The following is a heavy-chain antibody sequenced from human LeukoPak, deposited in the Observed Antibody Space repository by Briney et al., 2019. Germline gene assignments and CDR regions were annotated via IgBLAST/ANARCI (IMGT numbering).Heavy chain of an antibody. CDR3: ARDATALPYFSYYYMDV. D-gene: IGHD2/OR15-2a*01. CDR1: GFTFSSHT. V-gene: IGHV3-21*01. J-gene: IGHJ6*03. CDR2: ISSSGAHI. Sequence: GGSLRLSCAASGFTFSSHTMTWVRQAPGKGLEGVSSISSSGAHIYYADSVEGRFTISRDSAKNSLILQMNSLTAGDTAVYYCARDATALPYFSYYYMDVWGKGTTVTVSS.